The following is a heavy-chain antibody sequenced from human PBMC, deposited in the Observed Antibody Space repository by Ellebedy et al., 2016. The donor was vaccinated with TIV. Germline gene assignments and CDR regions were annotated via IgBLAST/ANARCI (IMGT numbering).Heavy chain of an antibody. CDR2: ISGSGTST. CDR3: ARGGSSGSSDY. D-gene: IGHD3-10*01. CDR1: GFTFSNSA. V-gene: IGHV3-23*01. Sequence: GGSLRLXCAASGFTFSNSAMTWVRQAPGKGLEWVSAISGSGTSTYYADSVKGRFTISRDNSKNTLYLQMNSLRTDDMAVYYCARGGSSGSSDYWGQGTLVTVSS. J-gene: IGHJ4*02.